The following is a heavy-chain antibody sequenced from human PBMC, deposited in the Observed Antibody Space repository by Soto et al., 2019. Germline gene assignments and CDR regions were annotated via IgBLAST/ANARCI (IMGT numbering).Heavy chain of an antibody. CDR2: INQDGTAK. V-gene: IGHV3-7*01. D-gene: IGHD3-3*01. CDR3: ATYNSYDFNN. Sequence: GGSLRLSCAASGFTFSVYWMSWVRQAPGKGLEWVAKINQDGTAKYYVDSVKGRFTVSRDNAKNALYLEMNSLRAEDTAVYYCATYNSYDFNNWGQGTLVTVSS. CDR1: GFTFSVYW. J-gene: IGHJ4*02.